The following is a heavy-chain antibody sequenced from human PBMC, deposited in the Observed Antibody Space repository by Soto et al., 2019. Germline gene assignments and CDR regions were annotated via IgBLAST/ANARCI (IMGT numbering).Heavy chain of an antibody. V-gene: IGHV4-39*01. CDR1: GGSISSSSYY. CDR2: IYYSGST. D-gene: IGHD2-15*01. CDR3: ARHGLLGKYNWFDP. J-gene: IGHJ5*02. Sequence: PSETLSLTCTVSGGSISSSSYYWGWIRQPPGKGLEWIGSIYYSGSTYYNPSLKSRVTISVDTSKNQFSLKLSSVTAADTAVYYCARHGLLGKYNWFDPWGQGTLVTVSS.